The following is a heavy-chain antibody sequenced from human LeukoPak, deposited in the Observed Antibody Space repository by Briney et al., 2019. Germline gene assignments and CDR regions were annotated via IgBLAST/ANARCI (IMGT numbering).Heavy chain of an antibody. CDR3: ARHEQHYYDSSGYDY. J-gene: IGHJ4*02. CDR2: MYTSGST. Sequence: SETLSLTCTVSGGFISSYYWSWIRQPAGKGLEWIGRMYTSGSTNYNPSLKSRVTMSVDTSKNQFSLKLSSVTAADTAVYYCARHEQHYYDSSGYDYWGQGTLVTVSS. D-gene: IGHD3-22*01. CDR1: GGFISSYY. V-gene: IGHV4-4*07.